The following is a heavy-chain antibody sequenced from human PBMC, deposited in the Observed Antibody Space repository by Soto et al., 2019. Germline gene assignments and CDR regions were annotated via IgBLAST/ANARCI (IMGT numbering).Heavy chain of an antibody. D-gene: IGHD6-6*01. V-gene: IGHV5-10-1*01. J-gene: IGHJ6*02. CDR1: GYSFTSYW. Sequence: GESVKISCKGSGYSFTSYWISWVRQMPVKGLEWMGRIDPSDSYTNYSPSFQGHVTISADKSISTAYLQWSSLKASDTAMYYCARYSSSSLYYYYGMDVWGQGTTVTVSS. CDR2: IDPSDSYT. CDR3: ARYSSSSLYYYYGMDV.